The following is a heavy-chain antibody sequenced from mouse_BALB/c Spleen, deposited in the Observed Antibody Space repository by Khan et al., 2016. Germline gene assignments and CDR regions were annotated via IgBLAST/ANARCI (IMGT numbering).Heavy chain of an antibody. D-gene: IGHD1-1*01. CDR2: ISNGGGST. V-gene: IGHV5-12*02. J-gene: IGHJ4*01. Sequence: EVELVESGGGLVQPGGSLKLSCATSGFTFSDYYMYWVRQTPEKRLEWVAYISNGGGSTYYPDTVKGRFTISRDNAKNTLYLQMSRLKSEDTAMYYCARHIYYFGSSCEGMDYWGQGTSVPVSS. CDR3: ARHIYYFGSSCEGMDY. CDR1: GFTFSDYY.